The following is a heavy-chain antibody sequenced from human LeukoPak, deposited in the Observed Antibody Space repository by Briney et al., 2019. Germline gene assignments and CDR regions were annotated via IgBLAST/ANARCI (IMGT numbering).Heavy chain of an antibody. CDR2: IAAYNGDT. CDR3: ARDRRGTSGFYEDYHYGLDV. V-gene: IGHV1-18*04. D-gene: IGHD3-10*01. J-gene: IGHJ6*02. Sequence: ASVKVSCKASGYTFTGYYMHWVRQAPGQGLEWMGWIAAYNGDTNYAQNFQDRVTMTTDTSTSTAYMELRSLRSDDTAVYFCARDRRGTSGFYEDYHYGLDVWGQGTTVTVSS. CDR1: GYTFTGYY.